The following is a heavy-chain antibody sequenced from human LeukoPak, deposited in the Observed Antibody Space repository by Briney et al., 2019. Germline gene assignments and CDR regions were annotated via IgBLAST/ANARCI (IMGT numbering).Heavy chain of an antibody. V-gene: IGHV3-48*03. CDR3: ARVPGSGSYSY. J-gene: IGHJ4*02. Sequence: GESLRLSCAASGFTFSSYEMNWVRQAPGKGLEWVSYISSSGSTIYYADSVKGRFTISRDNAKNSLYLQMNSLRAEDTAVYYCARVPGSGSYSYWGQGTLVTVSS. CDR2: ISSSGSTI. D-gene: IGHD1-26*01. CDR1: GFTFSSYE.